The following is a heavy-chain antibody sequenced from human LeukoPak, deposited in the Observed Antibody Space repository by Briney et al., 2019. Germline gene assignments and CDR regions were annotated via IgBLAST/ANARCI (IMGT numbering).Heavy chain of an antibody. J-gene: IGHJ4*02. V-gene: IGHV3-48*04. CDR2: ISSSSSTI. D-gene: IGHD6-19*01. Sequence: GGSLRLSCAASGFTFSSYSMNWVRQAPGKGLEWVSYISSSSSTIYYADSVKGRFTISRDNAKNSLYLQMNSLRAEDTAVYYCARGKAAVAGVLDYWGQGTLVTVSS. CDR1: GFTFSSYS. CDR3: ARGKAAVAGVLDY.